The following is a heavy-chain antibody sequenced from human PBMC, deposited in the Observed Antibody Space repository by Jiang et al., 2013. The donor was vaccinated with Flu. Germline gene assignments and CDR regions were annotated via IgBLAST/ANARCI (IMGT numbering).Heavy chain of an antibody. CDR3: AAATSVTMWALDF. J-gene: IGHJ3*01. V-gene: IGHV4-30-4*01. D-gene: IGHD3-10*02. CDR1: GASISSGDYY. Sequence: GPGLVKASQTLSLTCTVSGASISSGDYYWTWIRQSPGKGLECIGYIYYSGPTTSNPSLKSRLDLSVDTSKNQFSLKLSSVTAADTAEYYCAAATSVTMWALDFWGQGTMVTVSS. CDR2: IYYSGPT.